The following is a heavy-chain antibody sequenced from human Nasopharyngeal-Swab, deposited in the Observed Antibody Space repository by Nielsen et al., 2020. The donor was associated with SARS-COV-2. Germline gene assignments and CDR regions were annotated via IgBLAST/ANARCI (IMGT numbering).Heavy chain of an antibody. D-gene: IGHD2-15*01. CDR3: ARQGTRCSGGSCYWDAFDI. V-gene: IGHV4-39*01. Sequence: WIRQPPGKGLEWIGSIYCSGSTYYNPSLESRVTISVDTSKNQFSLKLSSVTAADTAVYYCARQGTRCSGGSCYWDAFDIWGQGTMVTVSS. CDR2: IYCSGST. J-gene: IGHJ3*02.